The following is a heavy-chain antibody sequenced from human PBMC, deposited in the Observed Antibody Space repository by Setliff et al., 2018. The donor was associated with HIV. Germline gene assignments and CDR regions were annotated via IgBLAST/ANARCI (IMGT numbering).Heavy chain of an antibody. CDR1: GGSISSSSYY. V-gene: IGHV4-39*07. D-gene: IGHD3-10*01. CDR3: ARVRQRPPRYYYGSGRSSPDWYFDL. Sequence: PSETLSLTCAVSGGSISSSSYYWGWIRQPPGKGLEWIGSVYYSGTTYYNPSLESRVTISVDTSKNQFSLKLRSVTAADTAVYYCARVRQRPPRYYYGSGRSSPDWYFDLWG. CDR2: VYYSGTT. J-gene: IGHJ2*01.